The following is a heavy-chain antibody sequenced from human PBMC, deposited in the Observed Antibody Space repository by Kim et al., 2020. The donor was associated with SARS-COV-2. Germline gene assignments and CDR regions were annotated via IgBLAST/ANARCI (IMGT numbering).Heavy chain of an antibody. V-gene: IGHV3-30*02. CDR3: AKGTDYGIDV. J-gene: IGHJ6*02. Sequence: VRGRYPISRDNSKQTLYLQMDSLRGEDTAVYYCAKGTDYGIDVWGQGTTVTVSS.